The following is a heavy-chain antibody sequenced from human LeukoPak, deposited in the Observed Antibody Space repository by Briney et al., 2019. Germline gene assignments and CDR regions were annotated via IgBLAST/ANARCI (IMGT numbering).Heavy chain of an antibody. D-gene: IGHD3-10*01. CDR3: ATGGFMVRGVLDY. CDR2: INHSGST. CDR1: GGSFSGYY. J-gene: IGHJ4*02. V-gene: IGHV4-34*01. Sequence: SETLSLTCAVYGGSFSGYYWSWLRQPPAKGLEWIGEINHSGSTNYNPSLTSRVTISVDTSKNQFSLKLSSVTAADTAVYYCATGGFMVRGVLDYWGPGTLVTVSS.